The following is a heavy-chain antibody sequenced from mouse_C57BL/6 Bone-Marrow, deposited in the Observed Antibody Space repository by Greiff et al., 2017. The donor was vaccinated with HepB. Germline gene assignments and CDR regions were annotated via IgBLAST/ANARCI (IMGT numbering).Heavy chain of an antibody. CDR3: ARRYYGSNPASSYFDY. J-gene: IGHJ2*01. V-gene: IGHV1-18*01. CDR1: GYTFTDYN. CDR2: INPNNGGT. D-gene: IGHD1-1*01. Sequence: VQLQQSGPELVKPGASVKIPCKASGYTFTDYNMDWVKQSHGKSLEWIGDINPNNGGTIYNQKFKGKATLTVDKSSSTAYMELRSLTSEDTAVYYCARRYYGSNPASSYFDYWGQGTTLTVSS.